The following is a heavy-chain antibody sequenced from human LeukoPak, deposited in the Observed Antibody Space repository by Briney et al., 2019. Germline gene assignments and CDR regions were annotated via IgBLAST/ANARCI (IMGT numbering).Heavy chain of an antibody. CDR1: GFTFSSYA. J-gene: IGHJ4*02. CDR3: ARGKYYYDSSGYYGFGDY. CDR2: ISYNGSNK. D-gene: IGHD3-22*01. V-gene: IGHV3-30-3*01. Sequence: TGGSLRLSCAASGFTFSSYAMNWVRQAPGKGLEWVAVISYNGSNKYYADSVKGRFTISRDNSKNTLYLQMNSLRAEDTAVYYCARGKYYYDSSGYYGFGDYWGPGTLVTVSS.